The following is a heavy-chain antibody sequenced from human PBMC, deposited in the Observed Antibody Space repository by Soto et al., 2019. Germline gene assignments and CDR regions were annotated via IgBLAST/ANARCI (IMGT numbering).Heavy chain of an antibody. V-gene: IGHV3-64*01. CDR2: ISSNGVGT. CDR3: ARRARSDFYYMDV. CDR1: GFTLSGYA. D-gene: IGHD3-10*01. Sequence: EVQLAESGGGLAQPGGSLRLSCAASGFTLSGYAMDWVRQAPGKGLEYVSGISSNGVGTYYANSVQGRFTISRDNSQNTVYLQMGSLRPEDMAVYYCARRARSDFYYMDVWGKGTTVTVSS. J-gene: IGHJ6*03.